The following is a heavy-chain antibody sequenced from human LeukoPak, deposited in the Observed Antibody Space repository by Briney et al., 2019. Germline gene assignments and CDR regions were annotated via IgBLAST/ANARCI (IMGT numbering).Heavy chain of an antibody. D-gene: IGHD2-21*01. J-gene: IGHJ5*02. CDR3: AAEIPVRFDP. CDR2: IVVGSGDT. CDR1: GFTFSRSA. Sequence: SVKVSCKASGFTFSRSAVQWVRQARGQRPEWIGWIVVGSGDTMYAQNFQERVTITRDMSTDTAYMELSSLRFEDTAVYYCAAEIPVRFDPWGQGTLVTVSS. V-gene: IGHV1-58*01.